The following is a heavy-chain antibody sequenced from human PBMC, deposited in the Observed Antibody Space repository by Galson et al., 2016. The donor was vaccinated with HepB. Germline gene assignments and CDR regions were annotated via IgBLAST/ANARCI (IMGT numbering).Heavy chain of an antibody. Sequence: SLRLSCAGSGFTFSRSGLNWVRQAPGKGLQWISYISSGVSTIYYADSVMGRFTISRDNAKNSVYLQMHSLRDDDTAVYYCARELVRSAFDLWGQGTMVTVSS. CDR3: ARELVRSAFDL. V-gene: IGHV3-48*02. CDR1: GFTFSRSG. D-gene: IGHD6-6*01. J-gene: IGHJ3*01. CDR2: ISSGVSTI.